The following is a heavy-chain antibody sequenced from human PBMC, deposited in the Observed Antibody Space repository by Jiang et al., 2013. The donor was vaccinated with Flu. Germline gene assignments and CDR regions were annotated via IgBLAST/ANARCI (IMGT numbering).Heavy chain of an antibody. CDR2: IYYSGST. J-gene: IGHJ4*02. CDR3: AASSLGYCTNGVCSLDY. V-gene: IGHV4-59*01. CDR1: GGSISSYY. D-gene: IGHD2-8*01. Sequence: GLVKPSETLSLTCTVSGGSISSYYWSWIRQPPGKGLEWIGYIYYSGSTNYNPSLKSRVTISVDTSKNQFSLKLSSVTAADTAVYYCAASSLGYCTNGVCSLDYWGQGTLVTVSS.